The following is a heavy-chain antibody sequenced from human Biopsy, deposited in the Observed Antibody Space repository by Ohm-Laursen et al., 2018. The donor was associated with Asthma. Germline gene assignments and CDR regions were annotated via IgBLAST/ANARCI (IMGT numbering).Heavy chain of an antibody. CDR2: INPNGGGT. Sequence: SVKVSYKASGFTFMGYHIFWMRQAPGQGLEWMGRINPNGGGTHYAQKFQGRVTLTRDTSISTAYMDLSALTSDDTAVYYCARGQKSPGDRWFDPWGQGTLVTVSS. CDR1: GFTFMGYH. J-gene: IGHJ5*02. D-gene: IGHD7-27*01. V-gene: IGHV1-2*06. CDR3: ARGQKSPGDRWFDP.